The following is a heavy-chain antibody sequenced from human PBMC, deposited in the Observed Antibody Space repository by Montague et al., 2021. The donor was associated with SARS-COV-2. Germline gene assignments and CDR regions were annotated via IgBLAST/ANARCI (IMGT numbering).Heavy chain of an antibody. Sequence: SETLSLTCTVSGGSISSYYWSWIRQPPGKGLEWIGYIYYSGSTNYNPSLKSRVTVSVDTSKNQFSLKLSSVTAADTAVYYCARGSGWMGNAFDIWGQGTMVTVSS. J-gene: IGHJ3*02. CDR2: IYYSGST. D-gene: IGHD6-19*01. CDR3: ARGSGWMGNAFDI. CDR1: GGSISSYY. V-gene: IGHV4-59*01.